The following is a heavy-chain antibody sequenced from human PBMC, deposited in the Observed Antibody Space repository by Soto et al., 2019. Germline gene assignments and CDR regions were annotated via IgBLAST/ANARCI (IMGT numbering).Heavy chain of an antibody. D-gene: IGHD2-2*01. CDR2: LIPLLGIP. J-gene: IGHJ4*02. CDR1: GGTFTDFT. V-gene: IGHV1-69*08. CDR3: AREGVPQLPFRFDL. Sequence: QVLLVQSGAEVRKPESSVRVSCKASGGTFTDFTISWLRQIPGQGLEWMGRLIPLLGIPTYAKRFQGRLKITAEKTAGTSYMELRSLASDDKAVNYCAREGVPQLPFRFDLWGQGTVVAVS.